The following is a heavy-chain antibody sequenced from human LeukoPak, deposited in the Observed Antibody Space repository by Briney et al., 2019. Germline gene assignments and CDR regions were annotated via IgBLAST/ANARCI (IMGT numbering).Heavy chain of an antibody. CDR1: GYTLTELS. V-gene: IGHV1-24*01. J-gene: IGHJ4*02. CDR2: FDPEDGET. Sequence: ASVKVSCKVSGYTLTELSMHWVRQAPGKGLEWMGSFDPEDGETIYAQKFQGRVTMTEDTSTDTAYMELSSLRSEDTAVYYYAADPYGDYGPNFDYWGQGTLVTVSS. CDR3: AADPYGDYGPNFDY. D-gene: IGHD4-17*01.